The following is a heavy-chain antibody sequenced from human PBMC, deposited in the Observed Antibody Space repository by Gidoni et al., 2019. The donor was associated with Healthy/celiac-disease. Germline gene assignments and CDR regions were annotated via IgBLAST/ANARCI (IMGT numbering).Heavy chain of an antibody. CDR2: ISGSGGST. V-gene: IGHV3-23*01. CDR1: GSTFSSYA. Sequence: EVQLLESGGGLVQPGGSLRLSCAAPGSTFSSYARSWVRQAPGKGLEWVSAISGSGGSTYYADSVKGRFTISRDNSKNTLYLQMNSLRAEDTAVYYCAKGVLCSGGSCYSGYFDYWGQGTLVTVSS. CDR3: AKGVLCSGGSCYSGYFDY. J-gene: IGHJ4*02. D-gene: IGHD2-15*01.